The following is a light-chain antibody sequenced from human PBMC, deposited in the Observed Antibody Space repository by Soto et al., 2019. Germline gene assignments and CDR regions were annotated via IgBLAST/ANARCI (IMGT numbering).Light chain of an antibody. Sequence: ERVMRESPAIMSVSPGERARLSGSASQSVSSNLAWYQQKPGRAPRLLIYDASTRATGIPARFSGSGSGTEFTLTINSLQSEDFAVYYCQPYNYRPPLTFGGGTKVDI. CDR2: DAS. V-gene: IGKV3-15*01. J-gene: IGKJ4*01. CDR1: QSVSSN. CDR3: QPYNYRPPLT.